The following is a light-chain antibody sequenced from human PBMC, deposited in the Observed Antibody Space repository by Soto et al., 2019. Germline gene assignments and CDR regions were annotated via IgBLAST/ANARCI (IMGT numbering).Light chain of an antibody. CDR1: RRDVGGYNY. Sequence: QSVLTQPPSASGSPGQSVRISCTGTRRDVGGYNYVAWYQQHPGKAPKLMIYEVTKRPSGVPDRFSGSKSGYTAFLTVSGLQAEDEADYSCSSYVGSDVFVFGTGTKVTVL. CDR3: SSYVGSDVFV. CDR2: EVT. V-gene: IGLV2-8*01. J-gene: IGLJ1*01.